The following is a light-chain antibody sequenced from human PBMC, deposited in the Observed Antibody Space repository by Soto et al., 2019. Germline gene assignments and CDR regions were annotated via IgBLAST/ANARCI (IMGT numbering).Light chain of an antibody. CDR2: KAS. CDR3: QQYNSYS. CDR1: QSISSW. V-gene: IGKV1-5*03. J-gene: IGKJ4*01. Sequence: DIPMTQSPSTLSASVGDRVTITCRASQSISSWLAWYQQKPGKAPKLLIYKASSLESGVPSRFSGSGSGTEFTLTISSLQPDDFATYYCQQYNSYSFGGGNKVEIK.